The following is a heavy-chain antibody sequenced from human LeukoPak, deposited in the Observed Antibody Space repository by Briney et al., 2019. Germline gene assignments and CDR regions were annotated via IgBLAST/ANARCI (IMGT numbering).Heavy chain of an antibody. Sequence: GGSLRLSCAASGITFSSYWMSWVRQAPGKGLEWVGRIKSKADGGTADYATSVKGRFTISRDDSKNTLYLQMNSLKTEDTAVYYCTTYNDKDAFNIWGQGTMVTVSS. V-gene: IGHV3-15*01. CDR1: GITFSSYW. D-gene: IGHD1-1*01. J-gene: IGHJ3*02. CDR3: TTYNDKDAFNI. CDR2: IKSKADGGTA.